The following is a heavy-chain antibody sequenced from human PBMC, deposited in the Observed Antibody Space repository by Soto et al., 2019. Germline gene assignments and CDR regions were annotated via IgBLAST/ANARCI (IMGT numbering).Heavy chain of an antibody. D-gene: IGHD4-17*01. CDR2: ISYDGNNK. V-gene: IGHV3-30-3*01. Sequence: SGLTPNAYNKHLVRQAPGKGLEWVAVISYDGNNKFYADSVKGRFTISRDSTKQTLYLQMNSLRPDDTAVYYCARVYGGAFDYWGQGTLVTVSS. J-gene: IGHJ4*02. CDR1: GLTPNAYN. CDR3: ARVYGGAFDY.